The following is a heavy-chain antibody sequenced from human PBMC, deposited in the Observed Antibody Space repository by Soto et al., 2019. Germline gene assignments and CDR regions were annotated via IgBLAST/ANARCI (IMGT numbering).Heavy chain of an antibody. J-gene: IGHJ4*02. CDR3: ARDQKYYDILTIDD. CDR2: ISAYNGNT. D-gene: IGHD3-9*01. Sequence: QVQLAQSGAEVKKPGASVKVSCKASGYTFTNYGISWVRQAPGQGLEWMGWISAYNGNTNYAQKFQGRVTMTTDTSTSTAYMELRSLRSDDTAVYYCARDQKYYDILTIDDWGQGTLVTVSS. CDR1: GYTFTNYG. V-gene: IGHV1-18*01.